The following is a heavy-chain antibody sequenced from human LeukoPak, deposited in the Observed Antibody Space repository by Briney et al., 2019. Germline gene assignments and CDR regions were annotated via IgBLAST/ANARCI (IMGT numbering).Heavy chain of an antibody. D-gene: IGHD1-26*01. J-gene: IGHJ4*02. CDR2: INPSSGDT. CDR3: ATTSGYFYY. CDR1: AYTFTDYY. Sequence: GASVKVSCKASAYTFTDYYVHWVRQAPGQGLEWMGRINPSSGDTNYAQNFQGRVTMTRDTPISTAYMELSGLRSDDTAVYYCATTSGYFYYWGQGTLVTVSS. V-gene: IGHV1-2*06.